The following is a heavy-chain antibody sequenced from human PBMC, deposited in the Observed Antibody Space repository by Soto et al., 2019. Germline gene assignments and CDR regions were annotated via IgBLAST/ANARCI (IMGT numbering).Heavy chain of an antibody. CDR1: GFTFSNAW. CDR2: IKSKTDGGTT. V-gene: IGHV3-15*01. CDR3: TTDEGYGCYYYGMDV. D-gene: IGHD2-15*01. Sequence: GGSLRLSCAASGFTFSNAWMSWVRQAPGKGLEWVGRIKSKTDGGTTDYAAPVKGRFTISRDDSKNTLYLQMNSLKTEDTAVYYCTTDEGYGCYYYGMDVWGQGTTVTVSS. J-gene: IGHJ6*02.